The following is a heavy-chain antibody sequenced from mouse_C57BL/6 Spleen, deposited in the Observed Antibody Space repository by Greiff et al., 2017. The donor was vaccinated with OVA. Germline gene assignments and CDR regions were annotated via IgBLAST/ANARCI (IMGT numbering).Heavy chain of an antibody. CDR3: ARAYYSNYVYFDY. CDR1: GYTFTNYW. J-gene: IGHJ2*01. D-gene: IGHD2-5*01. Sequence: VKLQESGAELVRPGTSVKMSCKASGYTFTNYWIGWAKQRPGHGLEWIGDIYPGGGYTNYNEKFKGKATLTADKSSSTAYMQFSSLTSEDSAIYYCARAYYSNYVYFDYWGQGTTLTVSS. CDR2: IYPGGGYT. V-gene: IGHV1-63*01.